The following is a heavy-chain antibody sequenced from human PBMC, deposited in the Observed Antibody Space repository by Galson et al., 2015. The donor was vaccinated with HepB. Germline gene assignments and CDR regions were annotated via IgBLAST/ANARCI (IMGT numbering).Heavy chain of an antibody. CDR2: IDPSDSYT. J-gene: IGHJ6*02. V-gene: IGHV5-10-1*01. D-gene: IGHD1-26*01. CDR1: GYSFTSYW. CDR3: ARKVVSGSYYSVYYYYGMDV. Sequence: QSGAEVKKPGESLRISCKGSGYSFTSYWISWVRQMPGKGLEWMGRIDPSDSYTNYSPSFQGHVTISADKSISTAYLQWSSLKASDTAMYYCARKVVSGSYYSVYYYYGMDVWGQGTTVTVSS.